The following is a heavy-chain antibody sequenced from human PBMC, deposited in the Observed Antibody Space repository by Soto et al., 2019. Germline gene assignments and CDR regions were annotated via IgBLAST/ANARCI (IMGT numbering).Heavy chain of an antibody. J-gene: IGHJ5*02. D-gene: IGHD2-15*01. CDR1: DYSLSTYY. CDR2: IYASGST. V-gene: IGHV4-4*07. CDR3: ARSAIPRGGWFRP. Sequence: TLSLTCNVSDYSLSTYYWSWIRQPAGKGLEWIGRIYASGSTNYNPSLKGRVSMSVDTSKKQFSLKMISVTAADTAMYYCARSAIPRGGWFRPWGQGVLVTVSS.